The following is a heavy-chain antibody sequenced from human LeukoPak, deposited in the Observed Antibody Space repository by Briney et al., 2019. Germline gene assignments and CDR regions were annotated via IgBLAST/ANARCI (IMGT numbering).Heavy chain of an antibody. CDR2: INSDGSST. D-gene: IGHD6-19*01. V-gene: IGHV3-74*01. CDR1: GFTFDDYA. CDR3: AREAVAFDY. J-gene: IGHJ4*02. Sequence: GSLRLSCAASGFTFDDYAIHWVRQAPGKGLVWVSRINSDGSSTSYADSVKGRFTISRDNAKNTLYLQMNSLRAEDTAVYYCAREAVAFDYWGQGTLVTVSS.